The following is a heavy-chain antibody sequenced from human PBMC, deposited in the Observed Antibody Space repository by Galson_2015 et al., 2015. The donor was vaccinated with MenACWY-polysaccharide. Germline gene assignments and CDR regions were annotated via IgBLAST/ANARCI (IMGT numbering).Heavy chain of an antibody. D-gene: IGHD6-19*01. CDR2: INYSGST. J-gene: IGHJ2*01. Sequence: ATLSLTCTVSGGSISSYYWNWIRQPPGMGLEWVGYINYSGSTNHNPSLKSRVTMSVDTSKNQFSLNLTSVTDADTAVYYCARAIAVAGQRRDFDLWGRGTLVTVSS. CDR1: GGSISSYY. V-gene: IGHV4-59*01. CDR3: ARAIAVAGQRRDFDL.